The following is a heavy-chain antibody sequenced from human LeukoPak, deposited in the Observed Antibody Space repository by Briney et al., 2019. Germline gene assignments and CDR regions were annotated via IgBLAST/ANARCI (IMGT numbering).Heavy chain of an antibody. J-gene: IGHJ4*02. CDR1: GDTFSRYA. Sequence: SVKVSCKASGDTFSRYAISWVRQAPGQGLEWMGGIIPVLSTANYAQKFQGRVTITADESTSTAYMELSSLRSEDTAVYYCARAGVGSYYLFDYWGQGTLVTVSS. CDR2: IIPVLSTA. D-gene: IGHD1-26*01. V-gene: IGHV1-69*13. CDR3: ARAGVGSYYLFDY.